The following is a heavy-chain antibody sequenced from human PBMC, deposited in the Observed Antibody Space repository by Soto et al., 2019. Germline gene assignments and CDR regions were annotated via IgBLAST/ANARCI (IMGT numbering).Heavy chain of an antibody. CDR1: GDPISAYS. J-gene: IGHJ4*02. CDR2: IYYNGNT. V-gene: IGHV4-59*01. D-gene: IGHD4-4*01. CDR3: EREAKLRKGLHPLDF. Sequence: SETLSLTCTVSGDPISAYSWSWFRQPSGKGLERIGYIYYNGNTKYNPSLKSPVTMSADTSKNQLSLKLISVTAADTAKYFVEREAKLRKGLHPLDFWGQGTLVTVS.